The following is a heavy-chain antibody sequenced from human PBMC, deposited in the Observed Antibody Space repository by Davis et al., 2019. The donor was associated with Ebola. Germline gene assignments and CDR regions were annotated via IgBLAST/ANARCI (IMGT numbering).Heavy chain of an antibody. CDR3: AKDLVKGTTPGIWDY. V-gene: IGHV3-23*01. Sequence: GESLKISCAASGFTFSSYAMSWVRQAPGKGLEWVSAISGSGGSTYYADSVKGRFTISRDNSKNTLYLQMNSLRAEDTAVYYCAKDLVKGTTPGIWDYWGQGTLVTVSS. D-gene: IGHD1-7*01. J-gene: IGHJ4*02. CDR2: ISGSGGST. CDR1: GFTFSSYA.